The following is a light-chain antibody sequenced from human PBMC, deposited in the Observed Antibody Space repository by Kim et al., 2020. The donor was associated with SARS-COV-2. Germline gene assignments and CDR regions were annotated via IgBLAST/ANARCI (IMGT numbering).Light chain of an antibody. CDR2: WAS. V-gene: IGKV4-1*01. J-gene: IGKJ1*01. CDR3: QQYYSTPWT. CDR1: QSVLYSSNNKND. Sequence: DIVMTQSQDSLAVSLGERATINCKSSQSVLYSSNNKNDLAWYQQKPGQPPKLLIYWASTRESGVPDRFSGSGSGTDFTLTISSLQAEDVAVYYCQQYYSTPWTVGQGTKVDSK.